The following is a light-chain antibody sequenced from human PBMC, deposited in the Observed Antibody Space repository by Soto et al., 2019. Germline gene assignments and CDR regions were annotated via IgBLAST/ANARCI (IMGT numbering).Light chain of an antibody. CDR1: QSVSSN. CDR2: GAS. Sequence: EIVVTQSPATLSVSPGERATLSCRASQSVSSNLAWYQQKPGQAPRLLINGASTRATGIPARSSGSGSGTEFSLTINSLQSEDCAVYYCQQYSDWPPTCGQGTKVDIK. CDR3: QQYSDWPPT. J-gene: IGKJ1*01. V-gene: IGKV3-15*01.